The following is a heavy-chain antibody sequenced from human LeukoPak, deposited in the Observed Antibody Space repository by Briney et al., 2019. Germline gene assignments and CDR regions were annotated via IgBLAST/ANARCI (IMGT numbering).Heavy chain of an antibody. Sequence: GAPVKVSCKASGGTFSSYAISWVRQAPGQGLEWMGGIIPIFGTANYAQKFQGRVTITADESTSTAYMELSSLRSEDTAVYYCARDWGYYDSSGYLAAFDIWGQGTMVTVPS. V-gene: IGHV1-69*13. CDR2: IIPIFGTA. CDR3: ARDWGYYDSSGYLAAFDI. CDR1: GGTFSSYA. J-gene: IGHJ3*02. D-gene: IGHD3-22*01.